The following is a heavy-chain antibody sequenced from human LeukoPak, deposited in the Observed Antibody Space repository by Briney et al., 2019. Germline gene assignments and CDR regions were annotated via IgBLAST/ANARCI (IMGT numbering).Heavy chain of an antibody. J-gene: IGHJ4*02. D-gene: IGHD4/OR15-4a*01. Sequence: GGSLELSCVVSGFSFSSYEMNWVRRAPGKGLEWVSYINSGHSVRYADSVKGRFTISRDNAKNSLYLQMNSLRAEDTAVYYCARGRIYGDKSGTYYFDYWGQGTLVTVSS. V-gene: IGHV3-48*03. CDR3: ARGRIYGDKSGTYYFDY. CDR2: INSGHSVR. CDR1: GFSFSSYE.